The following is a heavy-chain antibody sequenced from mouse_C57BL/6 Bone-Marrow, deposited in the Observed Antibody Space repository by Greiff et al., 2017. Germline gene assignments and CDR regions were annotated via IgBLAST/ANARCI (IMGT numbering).Heavy chain of an antibody. Sequence: VKLQESGPELVKPGASVKISCKASGYSFTSYYIHWVKQRPGQGLEWIGWIYPGSGNTKYNEKFKGKATLTADTSSSTAYMQLSSLTSEDSAVYYCARGEALSWYFDVWGTGTTVTVSS. CDR1: GYSFTSYY. V-gene: IGHV1-66*01. J-gene: IGHJ1*03. D-gene: IGHD1-3*01. CDR2: IYPGSGNT. CDR3: ARGEALSWYFDV.